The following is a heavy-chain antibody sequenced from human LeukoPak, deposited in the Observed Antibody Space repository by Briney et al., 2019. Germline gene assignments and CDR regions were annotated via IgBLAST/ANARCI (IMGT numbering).Heavy chain of an antibody. CDR1: GFTFRSYA. CDR2: VGGSGGDT. D-gene: IGHD5/OR15-5a*01. J-gene: IGHJ6*02. V-gene: IGHV3-23*01. CDR3: AKGMSTSHYRMDV. Sequence: GGSLRLSCAASGFTFRSYAMSWVRQAPGKGLEWVSAVGGSGGDTHCADSVKGRFTISRDNSKDTLYLQMNSLRAEDTAIYYCAKGMSTSHYRMDVWGQGTTVTVSS.